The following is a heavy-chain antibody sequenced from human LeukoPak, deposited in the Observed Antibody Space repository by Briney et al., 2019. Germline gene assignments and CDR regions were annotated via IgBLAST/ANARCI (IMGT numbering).Heavy chain of an antibody. J-gene: IGHJ6*02. V-gene: IGHV3-9*01. CDR1: GFTFDDYA. CDR3: ARERGQGGYYGSGSGYGMDV. D-gene: IGHD3-10*01. Sequence: PGRSLRLSCAASGFTFDDYAMHWVRQAPGKGLEWVSGNSWNSGSIGYADSVKGRFTISRDNAKNPLYLQMNSLRAEDTAVYYCARERGQGGYYGSGSGYGMDVWGQGTTVTVSS. CDR2: NSWNSGSI.